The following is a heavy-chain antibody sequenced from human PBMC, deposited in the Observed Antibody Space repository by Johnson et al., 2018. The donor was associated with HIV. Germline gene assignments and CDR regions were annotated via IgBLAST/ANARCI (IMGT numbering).Heavy chain of an antibody. CDR3: ARAVTVVFYVAFDM. Sequence: VQLVESGGGLVQPGGSLRLSCAASGFTFSSYDMHWVRQATGKGLEWVSAIGTAGDTYYPGSVKGRFTISRDNAKNSLYLQMNSLRAEDTALYYCARAVTVVFYVAFDMWGQGTLVTVSS. CDR1: GFTFSSYD. CDR2: IGTAGDT. J-gene: IGHJ3*02. V-gene: IGHV3-13*01. D-gene: IGHD4-11*01.